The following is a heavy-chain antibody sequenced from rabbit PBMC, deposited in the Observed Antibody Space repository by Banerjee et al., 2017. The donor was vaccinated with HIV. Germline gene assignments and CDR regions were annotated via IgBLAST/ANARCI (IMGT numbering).Heavy chain of an antibody. CDR2: INTGSGST. V-gene: IGHV1S40*01. J-gene: IGHJ3*01. CDR1: GFSLTSYA. D-gene: IGHD2-1*01. CDR3: ARDGGLWSLDL. Sequence: QSVEESGGDLVKPGGTLTLTCTVSGFSLTSYAMSWVRQAPGKGLEWIGYINTGSGSTGYASWVNGRFTISKTSSTTVTLQMTSLTAADTAAYFCARDGGLWSLDLWGPGTLVTVS.